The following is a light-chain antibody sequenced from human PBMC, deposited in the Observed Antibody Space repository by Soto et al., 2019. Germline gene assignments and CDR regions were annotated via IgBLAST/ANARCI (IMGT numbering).Light chain of an antibody. V-gene: IGLV2-8*01. CDR1: SSDVGGYNY. CDR3: SSYAGSNNYV. CDR2: EVS. J-gene: IGLJ1*01. Sequence: QSVLTQPPSASGSPGQSVTISCTGTSSDVGGYNYVSWFQQHPGKAPKLIIYEVSKRPSGVPDRFSGSKSGNTASLTVSGFQAEYEADYYCSSYAGSNNYVFGTGTKVTVL.